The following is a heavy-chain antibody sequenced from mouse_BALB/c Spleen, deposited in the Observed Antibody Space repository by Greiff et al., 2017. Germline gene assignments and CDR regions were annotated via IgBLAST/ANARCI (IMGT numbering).Heavy chain of an antibody. CDR1: GFNIKDTY. CDR3: ARDGYYVGGFDV. Sequence: VQLQQSGAELVKPGASVKLSCTASGFNIKDTYMHWVKQRPEQGLEWIGRIDPANGNTKYDPKFQGKATITADTSSNTAYLQLSSLTSEDTAVYYCARDGYYVGGFDVWGAGTTVTVSS. D-gene: IGHD2-3*01. V-gene: IGHV14-3*02. CDR2: IDPANGNT. J-gene: IGHJ1*01.